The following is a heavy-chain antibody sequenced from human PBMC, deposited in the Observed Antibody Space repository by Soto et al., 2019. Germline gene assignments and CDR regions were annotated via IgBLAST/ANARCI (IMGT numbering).Heavy chain of an antibody. V-gene: IGHV1-2*04. CDR1: GYSFTGNS. J-gene: IGHJ6*02. CDR3: ARDANSGSYYYYYGMDV. D-gene: IGHD1-26*01. CDR2: INPNSGGT. Sequence: GASVKVSCKASGYSFTGNSMHWVRQAPGQGLEWMGWINPNSGGTNYAQKFQGWVTMTRDTSISTAYMELSRLRSDDTAVYYCARDANSGSYYYYYGMDVWGQGTTVTVSS.